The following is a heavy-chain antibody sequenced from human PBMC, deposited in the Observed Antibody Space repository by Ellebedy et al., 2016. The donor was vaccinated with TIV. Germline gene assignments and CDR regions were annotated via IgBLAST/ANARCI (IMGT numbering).Heavy chain of an antibody. CDR3: ARPVGYCSSTSCSQGY. J-gene: IGHJ4*02. Sequence: GVSLRLSXAASGFTFSSYWMSWVRQAPGKGLEWVSAISGSGGSTYYADSVKGRFTISRDNSKNSLYLQMNSLRAEDTAVYYCARPVGYCSSTSCSQGYWGQGTLVTVSS. V-gene: IGHV3-23*01. CDR2: ISGSGGST. D-gene: IGHD2-2*01. CDR1: GFTFSSYW.